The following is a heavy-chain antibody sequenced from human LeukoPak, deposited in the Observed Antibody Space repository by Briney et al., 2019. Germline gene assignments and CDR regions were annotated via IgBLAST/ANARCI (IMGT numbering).Heavy chain of an antibody. CDR2: IIPIFGTA. Sequence: SVKVSCKASGYTFTSYGISWVRQAPGQGLEWMGGIIPIFGTANYAQKFQGRVTITTDESTSTAYMELSSLRSEDTAVYYCARPSGYCSSTSCYLRPFDYWGQGTLVTVSS. CDR1: GYTFTSYG. CDR3: ARPSGYCSSTSCYLRPFDY. V-gene: IGHV1-69*05. J-gene: IGHJ4*02. D-gene: IGHD2-2*01.